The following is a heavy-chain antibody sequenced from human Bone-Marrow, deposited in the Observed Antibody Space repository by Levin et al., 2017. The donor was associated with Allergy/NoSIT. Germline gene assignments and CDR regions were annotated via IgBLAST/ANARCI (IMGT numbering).Heavy chain of an antibody. CDR3: ARGGGYYCISTSCYFDY. V-gene: IGHV1-69*13. J-gene: IGHJ4*02. Sequence: ASVKVSCKASGGTFSSYAISWVRQAPGQGLEWMGGIIPIFGTANYAQKFQGRVTITADESTSTAYMELSSLRSEDTAVYYCARGGGYYCISTSCYFDYWGQGTLVTVSS. D-gene: IGHD2-2*01. CDR1: GGTFSSYA. CDR2: IIPIFGTA.